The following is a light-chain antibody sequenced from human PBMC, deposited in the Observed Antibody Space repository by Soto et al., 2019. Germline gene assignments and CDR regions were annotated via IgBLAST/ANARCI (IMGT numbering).Light chain of an antibody. Sequence: EIMMTQSPATLSVSPGERVTLSCRASQSISSNLAWYQQKPGQAPRLLIYGASTRATGIPARFSGSGSGTGFTLTISGLQSEDFAIYYCHQYNNWPPYTFGQGTKVDIK. V-gene: IGKV3-15*01. CDR2: GAS. CDR1: QSISSN. CDR3: HQYNNWPPYT. J-gene: IGKJ2*01.